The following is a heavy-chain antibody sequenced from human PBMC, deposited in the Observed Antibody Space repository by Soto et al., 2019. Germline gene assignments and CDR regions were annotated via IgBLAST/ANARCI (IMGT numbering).Heavy chain of an antibody. Sequence: GASVKFSCKASGYTFTSYYMHWVRQAPGQGLEWMGIINPSGGSTSYAQKFQGRVTMTRDTSTSTVYMELSSLRSEDTAVYYCARVGRPTVTTCYFDYWGQGTLVTVSS. D-gene: IGHD4-17*01. CDR2: INPSGGST. CDR1: GYTFTSYY. V-gene: IGHV1-46*01. CDR3: ARVGRPTVTTCYFDY. J-gene: IGHJ4*02.